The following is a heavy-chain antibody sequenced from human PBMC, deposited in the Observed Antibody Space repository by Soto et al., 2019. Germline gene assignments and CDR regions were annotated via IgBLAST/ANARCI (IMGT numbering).Heavy chain of an antibody. CDR3: VKGEYYYDGSAYYPFDY. J-gene: IGHJ4*02. D-gene: IGHD3-22*01. V-gene: IGHV3-30*04. CDR1: GFTFSSYA. CDR2: ISYDGSNK. Sequence: GGSLRLSCAVSGFTFSSYAMNWVRQAPGKGLEWVTLISYDGSNKYYADSVKGRFTISRDNSKNTLYLQMNSLRAEDTAVYYYVKGEYYYDGSAYYPFDYWGQGRMVTVSS.